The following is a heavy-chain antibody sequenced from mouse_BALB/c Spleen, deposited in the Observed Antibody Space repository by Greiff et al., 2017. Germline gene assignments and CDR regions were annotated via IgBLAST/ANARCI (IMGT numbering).Heavy chain of an antibody. Sequence: EVQLQESGGGLVQSGGSLKLSCAASGFDFSRYWMSWVRQAPGKGLEWIGEINPDSSTINYTPSLKDKFIISRDNAKNTLYLQMSKVRSEDTALYYCARPRDGNYVGFAYWGQGTLVTVSA. J-gene: IGHJ3*01. CDR3: ARPRDGNYVGFAY. D-gene: IGHD2-1*01. V-gene: IGHV4-1*02. CDR2: INPDSSTI. CDR1: GFDFSRYW.